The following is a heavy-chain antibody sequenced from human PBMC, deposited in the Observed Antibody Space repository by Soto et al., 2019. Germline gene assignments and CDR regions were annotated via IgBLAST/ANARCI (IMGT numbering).Heavy chain of an antibody. CDR2: IYYSGRT. CDR3: ARVGGDDFGDSGGFDY. V-gene: IGHV4-59*01. CDR1: GGSIIEYF. J-gene: IGHJ4*02. D-gene: IGHD4-17*01. Sequence: KPSETLSLTCTVSGGSIIEYFWTWSRQPPGKGLEWIGYIYYSGRTNYNPSLKSRVSISVDTSKNHFSLQLRSVTAADTAVYYCARVGGDDFGDSGGFDYWGQGTLVTVSS.